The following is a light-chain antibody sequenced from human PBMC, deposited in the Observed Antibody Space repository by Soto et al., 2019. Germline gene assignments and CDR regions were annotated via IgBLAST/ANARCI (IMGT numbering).Light chain of an antibody. V-gene: IGKV2-28*01. Sequence: DIVMTQSPLSLPVTPGEPASISCRSSQSLLHSNGYNYLDWYLQKPGQSPQLLIYLGSNRASGVPDRYSGSGSGKDFTLNISRVEAEDVGVYYCMQALQTPQMYTFGQGTKLEIK. J-gene: IGKJ2*01. CDR1: QSLLHSNGYNY. CDR3: MQALQTPQMYT. CDR2: LGS.